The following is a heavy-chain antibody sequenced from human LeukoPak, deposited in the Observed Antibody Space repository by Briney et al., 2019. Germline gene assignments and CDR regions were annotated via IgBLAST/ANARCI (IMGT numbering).Heavy chain of an antibody. CDR2: INHSGST. J-gene: IGHJ3*02. D-gene: IGHD6-13*01. Sequence: SETLSLTCAVYGGSFSGYYWSWIRQPPGKGLEWIGEINHSGSTNYNPSLKSRVTISVDTSKNQFFLKLSSVTAADTAVYYRARVGSSSSRAFDIWGQGTMVTVSS. V-gene: IGHV4-34*01. CDR1: GGSFSGYY. CDR3: ARVGSSSSRAFDI.